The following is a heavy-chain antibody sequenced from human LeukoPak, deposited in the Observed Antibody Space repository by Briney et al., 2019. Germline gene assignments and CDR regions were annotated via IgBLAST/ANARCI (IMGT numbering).Heavy chain of an antibody. CDR1: GGSISTFH. CDR3: ARSDGIVGEEAWFDP. J-gene: IGHJ5*02. D-gene: IGHD1-26*01. Sequence: SETLSLTCSVSGGSISTFHWHWLRQPPGKGLEWVGYIFSSDITNYNPSVRSRVTISVDTSKNQFSLKLRSVTAADTAVYFCARSDGIVGEEAWFDPWGQGTLVTVSS. V-gene: IGHV4-4*09. CDR2: IFSSDIT.